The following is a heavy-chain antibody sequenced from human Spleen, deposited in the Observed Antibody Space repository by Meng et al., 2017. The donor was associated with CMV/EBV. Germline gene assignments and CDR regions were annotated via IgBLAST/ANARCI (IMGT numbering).Heavy chain of an antibody. V-gene: IGHV3-7*01. CDR2: INQDGSEK. Sequence: GESLKISCAASGFTLSSYRMNWVRQAPGKGLEWVANINQDGSEKYYVDSVKGRFTISRDNSKTSLYLHMNSLRAEDTAVYYCARDRIAGATALDYWGQGTLVTVSS. J-gene: IGHJ4*02. CDR3: ARDRIAGATALDY. CDR1: GFTLSSYR. D-gene: IGHD1-26*01.